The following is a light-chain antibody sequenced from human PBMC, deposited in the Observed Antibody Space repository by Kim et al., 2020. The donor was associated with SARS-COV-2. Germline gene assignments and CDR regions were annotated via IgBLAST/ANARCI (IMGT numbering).Light chain of an antibody. Sequence: SSELTQDPAVSVALGQTVRITCQGDSLRSYYASWYQQKPGQATVLVIYGKNNRPSGIPDRFSGSSSGNTASLTITGAQAEDEADYYCNSRDSSGNWVFGGGTQLTVL. J-gene: IGLJ3*02. CDR2: GKN. V-gene: IGLV3-19*01. CDR1: SLRSYY. CDR3: NSRDSSGNWV.